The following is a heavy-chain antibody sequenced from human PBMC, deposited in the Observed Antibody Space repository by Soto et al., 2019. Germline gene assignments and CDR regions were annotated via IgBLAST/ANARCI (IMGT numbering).Heavy chain of an antibody. J-gene: IGHJ4*02. CDR1: GFTFSSYA. CDR2: ISGSGGST. Sequence: GGSLRLSCAASGFTFSSYAMSWVRQAPGKGLEWVSAISGSGGSTYYADSVKGRFTISRDNSRNTLYLQMNSLRAEDTAVYYCAKRTGYYGDYGWGQGTLVTVSS. V-gene: IGHV3-23*01. CDR3: AKRTGYYGDYG. D-gene: IGHD4-17*01.